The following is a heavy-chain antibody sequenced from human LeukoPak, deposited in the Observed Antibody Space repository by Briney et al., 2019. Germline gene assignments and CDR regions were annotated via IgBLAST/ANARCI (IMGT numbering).Heavy chain of an antibody. D-gene: IGHD3-10*01. J-gene: IGHJ3*02. Sequence: GRSLRLSCAASGFTFSRYAMQWVRQAPGEGLDWVTVILYDGSNKYYADAVKGRFTISRDNSTNTLYLEMSSLRADDTASYYCARLHSAVYYGDAFAIWGQGTMVTVSS. V-gene: IGHV3-30-3*01. CDR1: GFTFSRYA. CDR3: ARLHSAVYYGDAFAI. CDR2: ILYDGSNK.